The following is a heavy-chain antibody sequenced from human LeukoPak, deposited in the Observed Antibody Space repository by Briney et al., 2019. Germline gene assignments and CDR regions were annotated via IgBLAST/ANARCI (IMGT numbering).Heavy chain of an antibody. CDR3: ARVDYGGNSYY. D-gene: IGHD4-23*01. CDR1: GFTVSNNY. CDR2: IYSGGST. J-gene: IGHJ4*02. V-gene: IGHV3-53*01. Sequence: PGGSLRLSCAASGFTVSNNYMSWVRQAPGKGLEWVSVIYSGGSTYYADSVKGRVTISRDNSKNTLYHQMNSLRAEDTAVYYCARVDYGGNSYYWGQGTLVTVSS.